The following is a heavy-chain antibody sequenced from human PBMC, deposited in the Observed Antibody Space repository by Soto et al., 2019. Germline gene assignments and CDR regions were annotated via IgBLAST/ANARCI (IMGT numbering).Heavy chain of an antibody. Sequence: GGSLKLSCAASGFTFSSYSVNWVRQAPGKGLEWVSSISSSSSYIYYADSVKGRFTISRDNAKNSLYLQMNSLRAEDTAVYYCARAYSSSDYYYYGMDVWGQGTTVTVSS. CDR3: ARAYSSSDYYYYGMDV. CDR1: GFTFSSYS. D-gene: IGHD6-6*01. V-gene: IGHV3-21*01. J-gene: IGHJ6*02. CDR2: ISSSSSYI.